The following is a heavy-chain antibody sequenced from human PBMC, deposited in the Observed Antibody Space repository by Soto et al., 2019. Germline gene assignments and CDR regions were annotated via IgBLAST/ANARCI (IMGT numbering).Heavy chain of an antibody. CDR3: ARDRRYNWNYGWIDP. J-gene: IGHJ5*02. Sequence: QVKLVQSGAEVKKPGASVKVSCKASGYTFTSYGISWVRQAPGQGLEWMGWISPYNGNTNYAQNLQGRVTMTTDTSTSTAYMELRSLRSDDTAVYYCARDRRYNWNYGWIDPWGQGTLVTVSS. CDR2: ISPYNGNT. CDR1: GYTFTSYG. D-gene: IGHD1-7*01. V-gene: IGHV1-18*01.